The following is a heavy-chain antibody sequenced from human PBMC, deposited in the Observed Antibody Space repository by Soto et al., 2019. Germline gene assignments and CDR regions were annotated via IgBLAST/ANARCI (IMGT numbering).Heavy chain of an antibody. CDR3: ARDRVGRLGNYYYYGMDV. CDR2: IIPIFGTA. J-gene: IGHJ6*02. CDR1: GGTFSSYA. D-gene: IGHD7-27*01. Sequence: SVKVSCKASGGTFSSYAISWVRQAPGQGLEWMGGIIPIFGTANYAQKFQGRVTITADESTSTAYMELSSLRSEDTAVYYCARDRVGRLGNYYYYGMDVWGQGTTVTVSS. V-gene: IGHV1-69*13.